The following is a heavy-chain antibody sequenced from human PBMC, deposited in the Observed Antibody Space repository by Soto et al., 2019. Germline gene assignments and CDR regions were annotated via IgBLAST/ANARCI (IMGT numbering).Heavy chain of an antibody. J-gene: IGHJ4*02. CDR1: GGSFSGYY. Sequence: SETLSLTCAVYGGSFSGYYWSWIRQPPGKGLEWIGEINHSGSTNHNPSLKSRVTISVDTSKNQFSLKLSSVTAADTAVYYCARVKDGYTFDYWGQGPLLTVSS. V-gene: IGHV4-34*01. CDR3: ARVKDGYTFDY. D-gene: IGHD5-12*01. CDR2: INHSGST.